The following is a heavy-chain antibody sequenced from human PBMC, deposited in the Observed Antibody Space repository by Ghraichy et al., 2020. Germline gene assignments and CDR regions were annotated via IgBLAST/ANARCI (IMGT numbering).Heavy chain of an antibody. CDR1: GGSISSYY. V-gene: IGHV4-59*01. D-gene: IGHD7-27*01. CDR2: IYYSGST. CDR3: ARSPTPWGMIDY. J-gene: IGHJ4*02. Sequence: SETLSLTCTVSGGSISSYYWSWIRQPPGKGLEWIGYIYYSGSTNYNPSLKRRVTILVDTSKNQFSLKLSSVTAADTAVYYCARSPTPWGMIDYWGQGTLVTVSS.